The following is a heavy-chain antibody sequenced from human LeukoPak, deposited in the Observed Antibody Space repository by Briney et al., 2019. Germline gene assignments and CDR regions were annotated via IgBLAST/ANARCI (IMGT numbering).Heavy chain of an antibody. D-gene: IGHD6-13*01. CDR1: GGSISSYY. V-gene: IGHV4-59*08. Sequence: SETLSLTCTVSGGSISSYYWSWIRQPPGKGLEWIGYIYYSGSTNYNPSLKSRVTISVDTSKNQFSLKLSSVTAADTAVYYCARTAAAEDYYYYYGMDVWGQGTTVTFSS. J-gene: IGHJ6*02. CDR3: ARTAAAEDYYYYYGMDV. CDR2: IYYSGST.